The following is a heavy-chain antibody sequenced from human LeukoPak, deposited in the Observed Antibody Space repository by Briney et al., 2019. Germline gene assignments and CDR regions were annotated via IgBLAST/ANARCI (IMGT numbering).Heavy chain of an antibody. CDR3: ARRGEYCSGGSCQVAFDI. CDR1: GGSITSSSYY. CDR2: IYYSGHT. V-gene: IGHV4-39*01. D-gene: IGHD2-15*01. J-gene: IGHJ3*02. Sequence: PPETLSLTCTVSGGSITSSSYYWGWIRQPPGKGLEWIGSIYYSGHTYYNPSLKSRVTISVDTSKNQFSLRLSSVTAADTAVYYCARRGEYCSGGSCQVAFDIWGQGTMVTVSS.